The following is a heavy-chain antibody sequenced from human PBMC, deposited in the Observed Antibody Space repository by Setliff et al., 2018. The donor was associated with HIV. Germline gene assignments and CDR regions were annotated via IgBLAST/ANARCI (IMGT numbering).Heavy chain of an antibody. D-gene: IGHD4-17*01. CDR3: ARVLVEKGDYKFRSHYYYMDV. J-gene: IGHJ6*03. V-gene: IGHV4-31*03. CDR1: GGPISSGGYY. CDR2: IYYSGST. Sequence: PSETLSLTCTVSGGPISSGGYYWSWIRQHPGKGLEWIGYIYYSGSTYYNPSLKSRVTISVDTSKNQFSLKLSSVTAADTAVYYCARVLVEKGDYKFRSHYYYMDVWGKGTTVTVSS.